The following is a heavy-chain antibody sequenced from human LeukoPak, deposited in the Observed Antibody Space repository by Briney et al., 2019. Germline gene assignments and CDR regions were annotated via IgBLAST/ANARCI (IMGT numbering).Heavy chain of an antibody. CDR3: ARGGPGPFDY. V-gene: IGHV3-13*04. J-gene: IGHJ4*02. CDR2: IGKGGDT. D-gene: IGHD3-16*01. Sequence: GGSLRLSCAASGFTFSDYDMHWVRQATGKGLEWVSGIGKGGDTYYADSVKGRFIISRDNAKNSVYLQMNSLRGGDTALYYCARGGPGPFDYWGQGTLVTVSS. CDR1: GFTFSDYD.